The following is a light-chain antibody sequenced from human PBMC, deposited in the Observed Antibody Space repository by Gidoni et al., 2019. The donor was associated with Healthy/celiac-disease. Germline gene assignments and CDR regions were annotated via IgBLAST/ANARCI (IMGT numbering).Light chain of an antibody. Sequence: IVMTQPPSTLSLSTGERATLSCMASQSVSSNLAWYQQTPGQAPRLLIYGASTRATGIPARFSGNGSGTEFTLTISSLQSEDFAVYYCQQYNNWPPRNTFXQXTKLEIK. CDR2: GAS. CDR3: QQYNNWPPRNT. V-gene: IGKV3-15*01. CDR1: QSVSSN. J-gene: IGKJ2*01.